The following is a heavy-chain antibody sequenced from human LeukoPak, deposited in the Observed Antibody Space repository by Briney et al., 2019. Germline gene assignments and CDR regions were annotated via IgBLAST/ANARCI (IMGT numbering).Heavy chain of an antibody. D-gene: IGHD1-1*01. CDR2: IYYSGRT. Sequence: SETLSLTCTVSGGSISSTSYYRGWIRQPPGKGMGWIARIYYSGRTYNNPDRKSRVTISVNTPKNQFTRKLRSVTAADTAVYYCARRNNGNAVTWFDPWGQGTLVTVSS. J-gene: IGHJ5*02. CDR1: GGSISSTSYY. V-gene: IGHV4-39*01. CDR3: ARRNNGNAVTWFDP.